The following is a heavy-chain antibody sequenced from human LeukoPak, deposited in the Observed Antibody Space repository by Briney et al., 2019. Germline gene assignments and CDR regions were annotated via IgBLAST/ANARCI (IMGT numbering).Heavy chain of an antibody. CDR1: GFNFVDYA. V-gene: IGHV3-9*01. Sequence: PGGSLRLSCAASGFNFVDYAMHWVRQTPGKGLPWVSGISWSGGGKGYEDSVKGRFNISRDNAKNSLFLEMNTVRSEDTAMYYCAKGQYSGYDSQPDYWGQGALVTVSS. CDR2: ISWSGGGK. J-gene: IGHJ4*02. CDR3: AKGQYSGYDSQPDY. D-gene: IGHD5-12*01.